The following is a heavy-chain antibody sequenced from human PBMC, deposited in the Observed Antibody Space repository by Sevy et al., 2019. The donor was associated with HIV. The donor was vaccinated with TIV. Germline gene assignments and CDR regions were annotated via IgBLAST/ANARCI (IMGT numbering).Heavy chain of an antibody. CDR2: ISSSGTTI. V-gene: IGHV3-48*03. D-gene: IGHD3-22*01. Sequence: GGSLRLSCAASGFTFDNNAMYWVRQAPGKGLEWVSYISSSGTTIKYADSVKGRFTISRDNAKNSLYMQMNSLRAEDTAVYYCARVDANYDKGFDPWGQGTLVTVSS. J-gene: IGHJ5*02. CDR1: GFTFDNNA. CDR3: ARVDANYDKGFDP.